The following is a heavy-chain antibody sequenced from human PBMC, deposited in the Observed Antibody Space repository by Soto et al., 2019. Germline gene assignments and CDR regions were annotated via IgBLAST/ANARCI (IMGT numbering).Heavy chain of an antibody. D-gene: IGHD6-19*01. CDR2: ISCDGSNK. J-gene: IGHJ4*02. CDR1: GFTFSNSG. CDR3: AKDRYGSCWFPSN. V-gene: IGHV3-30*18. Sequence: QVQLVVSGGGVVQPVSSLRLSCAASGFTFSNSGMHWVRQAPGKGLEWVAVISCDGSNKYYADSVKGRFTISRDNSKNTLYRQMNSLSAEHTAVYYCAKDRYGSCWFPSNWSQGTLVTVSS.